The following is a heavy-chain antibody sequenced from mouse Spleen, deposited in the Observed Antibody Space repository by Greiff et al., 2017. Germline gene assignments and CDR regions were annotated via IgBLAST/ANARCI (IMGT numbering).Heavy chain of an antibody. V-gene: IGHV5-9-1*01. Sequence: DVKLVESGGGLVKPGGSLKLSCAASGFTFSSYAMSWVRQTPEKRLEWVATISSGGSYTYYPDSVKGRFTISRDNAKNTLYLQMSSLRSEDTAMYYCARRGAYDYDWFAYWGQGTLVTVSA. CDR1: GFTFSSYA. CDR2: ISSGGSYT. J-gene: IGHJ3*01. D-gene: IGHD2-4*01. CDR3: ARRGAYDYDWFAY.